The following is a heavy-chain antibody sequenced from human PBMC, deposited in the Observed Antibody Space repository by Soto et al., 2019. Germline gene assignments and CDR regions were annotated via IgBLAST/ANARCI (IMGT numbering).Heavy chain of an antibody. V-gene: IGHV3-23*01. Sequence: EVQLLESGGGLVQPGGSLRLSCAASGFTFSSYAMSWVRQAPGKGLEWVSAISGSGGSTYYADSVKGRFTISRDNSKNTLYLQMNSLRAEDTAVYYCAKDRYCSSTSCIDWFDPWGQGTLVTVSS. CDR3: AKDRYCSSTSCIDWFDP. D-gene: IGHD2-2*01. CDR1: GFTFSSYA. CDR2: ISGSGGST. J-gene: IGHJ5*02.